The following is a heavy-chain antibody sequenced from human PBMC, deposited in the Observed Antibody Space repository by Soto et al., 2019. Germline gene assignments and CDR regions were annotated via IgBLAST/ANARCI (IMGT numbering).Heavy chain of an antibody. D-gene: IGHD5-12*01. CDR2: ISAYNGNT. V-gene: IGHV1-18*04. Sequence: QVQLVQSGAEVKKPGASVKVSCKASGYTFPSYGISWVRQAPGQGLEWMGWISAYNGNTNYAQKLQGRVTMTTDTATSTASMELRSLRSDDTAVYYFARDLGGYSGYEPTPHFDYWGQGTLVTVSS. CDR3: ARDLGGYSGYEPTPHFDY. J-gene: IGHJ4*02. CDR1: GYTFPSYG.